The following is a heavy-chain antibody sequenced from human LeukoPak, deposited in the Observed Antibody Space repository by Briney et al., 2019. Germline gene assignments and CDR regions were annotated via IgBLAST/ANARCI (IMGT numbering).Heavy chain of an antibody. CDR2: ISGGGGST. Sequence: PGGSLRLSCAASGFTFSSYAMSWVRQAPGKGLEWVSAISGGGGSTYYADSVKGRFTISRDNSKNTLYLQMNSLRAEDTAVYYCAKVHYDFWSGYRPNYYYYMDVWGKGTTVTVSS. D-gene: IGHD3-3*01. CDR1: GFTFSSYA. CDR3: AKVHYDFWSGYRPNYYYYMDV. V-gene: IGHV3-23*01. J-gene: IGHJ6*03.